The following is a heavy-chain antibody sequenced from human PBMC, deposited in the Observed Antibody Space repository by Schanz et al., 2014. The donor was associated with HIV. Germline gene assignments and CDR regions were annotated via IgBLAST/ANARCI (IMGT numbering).Heavy chain of an antibody. CDR2: VYIGDST. Sequence: EVQLVETGGGLIQPGGSLRLSCAVSGFTISSNYMSWVRQAPGKGLEWVSVVYIGDSTFYANSVKGRFTISRDDSKNTLYLQMNSLRAEDTAMYYCAAGLIRYFFDYWGRGTLVTVSS. CDR1: GFTISSNY. J-gene: IGHJ4*01. V-gene: IGHV3-53*02. D-gene: IGHD2-21*01. CDR3: AAGLIRYFFDY.